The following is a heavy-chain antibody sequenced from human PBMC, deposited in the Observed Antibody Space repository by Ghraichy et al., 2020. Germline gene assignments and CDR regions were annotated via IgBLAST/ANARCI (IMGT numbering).Heavy chain of an antibody. D-gene: IGHD3-16*02. CDR2: INSDGSST. V-gene: IGHV3-74*01. J-gene: IGHJ3*02. CDR3: ARGTYYDYVWGSYRNDAFDI. Sequence: GGSLRLSCAASGFTFSSYWMHWVRQAPGKGLVWVSRINSDGSSTSYADSVKGRFTISRDNAKNTLYLQMNSLRAEDTAVYYCARGTYYDYVWGSYRNDAFDIWGQGTMVTVSS. CDR1: GFTFSSYW.